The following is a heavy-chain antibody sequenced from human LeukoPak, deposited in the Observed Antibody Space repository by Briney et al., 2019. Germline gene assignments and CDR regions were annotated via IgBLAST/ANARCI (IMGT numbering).Heavy chain of an antibody. CDR2: IYPGDSDT. Sequence: PGESLKISCKGSGYSFTSYWIGWVRQMPGKGLEWMGIIYPGDSDTRYSPSFQRQVTISTDKSISTAYLQWSSLMASYNPMYYSSRLVYCSSTSCYGGYMDVWGKGTTVTVSS. D-gene: IGHD2-2*01. J-gene: IGHJ6*03. CDR3: SRLVYCSSTSCYGGYMDV. CDR1: GYSFTSYW. V-gene: IGHV5-51*01.